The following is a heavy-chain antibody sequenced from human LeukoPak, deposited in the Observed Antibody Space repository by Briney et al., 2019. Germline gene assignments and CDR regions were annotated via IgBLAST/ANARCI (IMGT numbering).Heavy chain of an antibody. V-gene: IGHV3-7*01. CDR2: IKQDGSEK. D-gene: IGHD5-18*01. Sequence: GGSLRLSCAASGFTFSSYWMRWVRQAPGKGLEWVANIKQDGSEKYYVDSVKGRFTISRDNAKKSLYLQLNSLRVEDTAVYYCARDGLMRWLQLWHMDVWGKGTTVTVSS. CDR1: GFTFSSYW. CDR3: ARDGLMRWLQLWHMDV. J-gene: IGHJ6*03.